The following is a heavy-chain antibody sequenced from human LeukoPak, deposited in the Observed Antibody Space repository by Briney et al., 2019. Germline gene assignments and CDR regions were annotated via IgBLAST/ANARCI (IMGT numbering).Heavy chain of an antibody. V-gene: IGHV4-59*01. CDR2: IYNSGST. D-gene: IGHD6-13*01. CDR1: GGSISSYY. Sequence: SETLFLTCTVPGGSISSYYWSWIRQPPGRGLEWIGYIYNSGSTNYNPSLKSRVTISVDTSKNQFSLKLTSVTAADTAVYYCAGGVPYYSSSWYHWFDPWGQGTLVSVSS. CDR3: AGGVPYYSSSWYHWFDP. J-gene: IGHJ5*02.